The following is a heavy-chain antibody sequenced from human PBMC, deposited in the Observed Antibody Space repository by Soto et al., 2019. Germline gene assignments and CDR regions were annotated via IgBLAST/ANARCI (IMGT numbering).Heavy chain of an antibody. CDR1: GYTFTNYI. D-gene: IGHD3-10*01. J-gene: IGHJ4*02. V-gene: IGHV1-18*01. CDR3: ARAPGSYYYYFDS. CDR2: ISDYNGNA. Sequence: QVQLVQSGAEVKKPGASVKVSCKASGYTFTNYIISWVRQAPGQGLEWMGRISDYNGNADYAQKLQGRVTMTTDTSTNTAYMELRSLRSDDTAIYYCARAPGSYYYYFDSWGQGTLVSVSS.